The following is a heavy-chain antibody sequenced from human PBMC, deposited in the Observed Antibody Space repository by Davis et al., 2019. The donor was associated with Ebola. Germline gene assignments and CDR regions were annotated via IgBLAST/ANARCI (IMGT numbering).Heavy chain of an antibody. V-gene: IGHV3-48*01. CDR3: ARDSYRSGVDAFDI. D-gene: IGHD6-19*01. J-gene: IGHJ3*02. CDR1: GFTFSTYN. Sequence: GASLKISCAASGFTFSTYNFNWVRQASGEELEWLSYISTTNDTIYYADSVKGRFTIARDNAKNSLYLQMNNLRGEDTALYYCARDSYRSGVDAFDIWGHGTMVTVSS. CDR2: ISTTNDTI.